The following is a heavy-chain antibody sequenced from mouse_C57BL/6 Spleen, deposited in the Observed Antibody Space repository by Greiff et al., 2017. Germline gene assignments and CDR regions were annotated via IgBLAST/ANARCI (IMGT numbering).Heavy chain of an antibody. CDR2: ISSGSSTI. Sequence: EVQRVESGGGLVKPGGSLKLSCAASGFTFSDYGMHWVRQAPEKGLEWVAYISSGSSTIYYADTVKGRFTISRDNAKNTLFLQMTSLRSEDTAMYYCARDSNYVAYWGQGTLVTVSA. V-gene: IGHV5-17*01. CDR3: ARDSNYVAY. CDR1: GFTFSDYG. J-gene: IGHJ3*01. D-gene: IGHD2-5*01.